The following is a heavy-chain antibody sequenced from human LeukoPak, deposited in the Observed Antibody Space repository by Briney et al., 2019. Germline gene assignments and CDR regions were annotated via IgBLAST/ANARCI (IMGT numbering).Heavy chain of an antibody. D-gene: IGHD2-15*01. CDR3: AKGVVAQHRFAY. J-gene: IGHJ4*02. CDR2: ISGSGGST. CDR1: GFTFSSYA. Sequence: PGRSLRLSCAASGFTFSSYAIGWVRQAPGEGLEWVSAISGSGGSTYYADPVKGRFTISRDNSKNTLYLQMNSLRADDTAVYYCAKGVVAQHRFAYWGQGTLLTVSS. V-gene: IGHV3-23*01.